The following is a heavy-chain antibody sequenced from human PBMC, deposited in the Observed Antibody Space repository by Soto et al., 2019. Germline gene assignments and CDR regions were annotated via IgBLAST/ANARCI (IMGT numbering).Heavy chain of an antibody. D-gene: IGHD4-17*01. Sequence: EVPLVESGGGLVQPGRSLRLSCAASGFTFDDYAMHWVRQAPGKGLEWVSGISWNSGHIGYADSVKGRFTISRDNARNSLYLQMNSLRAEDTALYYCAIFRTVTTPFDYWGQGTLVTVSS. CDR3: AIFRTVTTPFDY. CDR1: GFTFDDYA. J-gene: IGHJ4*02. V-gene: IGHV3-9*01. CDR2: ISWNSGHI.